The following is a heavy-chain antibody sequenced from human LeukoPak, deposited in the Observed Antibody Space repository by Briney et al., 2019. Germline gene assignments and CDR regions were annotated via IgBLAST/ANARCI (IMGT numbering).Heavy chain of an antibody. Sequence: EASVKVSCKASGYTFTSYYMHWVRQAPGQGLEWMGIINHSGGSTSYAQKFQGRVTMTRDTSTSTVYMELSSLRSEDTAVYYCASHPYYYGSGRNYYYMDVWGKGTTVTISS. J-gene: IGHJ6*03. CDR2: INHSGGST. CDR1: GYTFTSYY. CDR3: ASHPYYYGSGRNYYYMDV. V-gene: IGHV1-46*01. D-gene: IGHD3-10*01.